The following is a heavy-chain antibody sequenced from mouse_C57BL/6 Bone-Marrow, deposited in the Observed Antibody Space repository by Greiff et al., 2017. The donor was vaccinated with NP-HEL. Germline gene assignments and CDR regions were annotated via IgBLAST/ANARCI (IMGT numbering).Heavy chain of an antibody. D-gene: IGHD2-1*01. CDR1: GFPITSGYY. V-gene: IGHV12-3*01. J-gene: IGHJ2*01. Sequence: QVQLKESGPGLVKPSQSLFLTCSITGFPITSGYYWIWIRQSPGKPLEWMGYITHSGETFYNPSLQSPISITRETSKNQFFLQLNSVTTEDTAMYYGAGDRYGNYYFDYWGQGTTLTVSS. CDR3: AGDRYGNYYFDY. CDR2: ITHSGET.